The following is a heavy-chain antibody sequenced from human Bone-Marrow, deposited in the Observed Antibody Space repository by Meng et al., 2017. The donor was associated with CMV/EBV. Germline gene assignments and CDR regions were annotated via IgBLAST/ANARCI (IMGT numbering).Heavy chain of an antibody. CDR3: ASLGGSSRYYYSYGMDV. CDR2: ISSSSSYI. CDR1: GFTFSSYS. J-gene: IGHJ6*02. V-gene: IGHV3-21*01. D-gene: IGHD6-6*01. Sequence: GESLKISCAASGFTFSSYSMNWVRQAPGKGLEWVSSISSSSSYIYYADSVKGRFTISRDNAKNSLYLQMNSLRAEDTAVYYCASLGGSSRYYYSYGMDVWGQGTTVTVSS.